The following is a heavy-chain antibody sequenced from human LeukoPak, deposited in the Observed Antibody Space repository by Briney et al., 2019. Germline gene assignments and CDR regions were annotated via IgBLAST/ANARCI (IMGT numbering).Heavy chain of an antibody. D-gene: IGHD6-13*01. CDR2: IYHSGST. J-gene: IGHJ4*02. V-gene: IGHV4-30-4*01. Sequence: KPSETLSLTCTVSGGSISSGDYHWSWIRQPPGKGLEWIGYIYHSGSTYYNPSLKSRVTISVDTSKNQFSLKLSSVTAADTAVYYCARLPYSSSWFDYWGQGTLVTVSS. CDR1: GGSISSGDYH. CDR3: ARLPYSSSWFDY.